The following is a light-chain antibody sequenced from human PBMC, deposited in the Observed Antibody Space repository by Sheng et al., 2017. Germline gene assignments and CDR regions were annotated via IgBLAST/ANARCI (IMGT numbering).Light chain of an antibody. CDR2: GAS. CDR1: QSVSSN. J-gene: IGKJ4*01. CDR3: HQYGRAPIT. V-gene: IGKV3-15*01. Sequence: EVVMTQSPATLSVSPGERATLSCRASQSVSSNLAWYQQKPGLAPRLLIYGASTRATGIPARFSGSGSGTDFTLTITRLESEDFAVFYCHQYGRAPITIGGGTKVEIK.